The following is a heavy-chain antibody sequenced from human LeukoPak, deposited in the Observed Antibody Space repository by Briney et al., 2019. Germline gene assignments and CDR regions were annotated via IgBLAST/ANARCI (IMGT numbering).Heavy chain of an antibody. V-gene: IGHV3-21*01. CDR1: GFTFSSYS. Sequence: GSLRLSCAASGFTFSSYSMNWVRQAPGKGLEWVSSISSSSSYIYYADSVKGRFTISRDNAKNSLYLQMNSLRAEDTAVYYCARGYSSSWSIFDYWGQGTLVTVSS. J-gene: IGHJ4*02. CDR2: ISSSSSYI. D-gene: IGHD6-13*01. CDR3: ARGYSSSWSIFDY.